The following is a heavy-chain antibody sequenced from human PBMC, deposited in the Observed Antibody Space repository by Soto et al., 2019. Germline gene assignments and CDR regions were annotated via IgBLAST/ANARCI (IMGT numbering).Heavy chain of an antibody. J-gene: IGHJ4*02. CDR1: GFTFTSYA. Sequence: QVQLVESGGSVAQPGRSLRLSCEASGFTFTSYAMHWVRQAPGKGLEWVAVISYDGINEYYADSVKGRFTISRDNSKNTLFLQMSSPRVEDTAVYYCARDRLRLGELSLIGYFDYWGQGTLVTVSS. V-gene: IGHV3-30*15. CDR3: ARDRLRLGELSLIGYFDY. CDR2: ISYDGINE. D-gene: IGHD3-16*02.